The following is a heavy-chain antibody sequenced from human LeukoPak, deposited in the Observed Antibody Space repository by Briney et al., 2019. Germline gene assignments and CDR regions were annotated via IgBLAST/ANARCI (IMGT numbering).Heavy chain of an antibody. J-gene: IGHJ4*02. D-gene: IGHD6-13*01. CDR3: AKTSVGYSSSWSPGDDY. CDR2: ISGSGGST. CDR1: GFTFSSYA. V-gene: IGHV3-23*01. Sequence: PGGSLRLSCAASGFTFSSYAMSWVRQAPGKGLEWVSAISGSGGSTYYADSVKGRFTISRDNSKNTLYLQMNSLRAEDTAVYYCAKTSVGYSSSWSPGDDYWGQGTLVTVSS.